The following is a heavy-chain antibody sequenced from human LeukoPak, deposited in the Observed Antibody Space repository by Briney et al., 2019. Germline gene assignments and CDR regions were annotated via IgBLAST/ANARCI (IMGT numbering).Heavy chain of an antibody. CDR1: GFTFSDYY. D-gene: IGHD5-24*01. CDR2: ISSSSSYT. CDR3: ARLSDDRDGYSNGGSAYYGMDV. V-gene: IGHV3-11*03. J-gene: IGHJ6*02. Sequence: GGSLRLSCAASGFTFSDYYMSWIRQAPGKGLEWVSYISSSSSYTNYADSVKGRFTISRDNAKNSLYLQMNSLRAEGTAVYYCARLSDDRDGYSNGGSAYYGMDVWGQGTTVTVSS.